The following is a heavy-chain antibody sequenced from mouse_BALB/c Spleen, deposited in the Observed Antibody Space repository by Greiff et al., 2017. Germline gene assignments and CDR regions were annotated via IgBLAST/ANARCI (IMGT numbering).Heavy chain of an antibody. CDR3: ARGGQLGLRNAMDY. V-gene: IGHV1S26*01. D-gene: IGHD3-1*01. CDR2: INPSTGYT. J-gene: IGHJ4*01. Sequence: QVQLQQPGAELVKPGASVKMSCKASGYTFTSYWMHWVKQRPGQGLEWIGYINPSTGYTEYNQKFKDKATLTADKSSSTAYMQLSSLTSEDSAVYYCARGGQLGLRNAMDYWGQGTSVTVSS. CDR1: GYTFTSYW.